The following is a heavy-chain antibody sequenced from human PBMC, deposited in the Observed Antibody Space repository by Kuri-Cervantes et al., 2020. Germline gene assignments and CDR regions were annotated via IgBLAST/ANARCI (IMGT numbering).Heavy chain of an antibody. CDR1: GGSFSGYY. J-gene: IGHJ4*02. V-gene: IGHV4-34*01. Sequence: SETLSLTCAVYGGSFSGYYWSWIRQPPGKGLEWIGEINHSGSANYNPSLKSRVTISVDTSKNQFSLKLSSVTAADTAVYYCARHEQTGFDYWGQGTLVTVSS. D-gene: IGHD1/OR15-1a*01. CDR2: INHSGSA. CDR3: ARHEQTGFDY.